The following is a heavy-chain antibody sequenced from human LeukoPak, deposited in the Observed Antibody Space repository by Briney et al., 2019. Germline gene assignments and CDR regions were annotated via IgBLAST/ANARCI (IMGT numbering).Heavy chain of an antibody. V-gene: IGHV1-3*01. CDR3: ARESRSSPPDVIDY. J-gene: IGHJ4*02. CDR1: GYTFTSYA. Sequence: GASVKVSCKASGYTFTSYAMHWVRQAPGQRLEWMGWINAGNGNTKYSQKFQGRVTITRDTSASTAYMELSSLRSEDTAVYYCARESRSSPPDVIDYWGQGTLVTVSS. D-gene: IGHD2-2*01. CDR2: INAGNGNT.